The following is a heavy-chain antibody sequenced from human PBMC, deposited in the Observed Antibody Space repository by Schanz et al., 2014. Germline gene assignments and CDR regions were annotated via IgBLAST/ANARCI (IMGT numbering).Heavy chain of an antibody. V-gene: IGHV3-30*04. CDR3: AKDGPGGSGSYSADGGMDV. J-gene: IGHJ6*02. Sequence: QVQLVESGGGVVQPGRSLRLSCAASGFTFSSYALHWVRQAPGKGLEWVAFVPFDGSQKFYADSVKGRFTISRDNSKNTVYLQMNSLRAEDTAVYYCAKDGPGGSGSYSADGGMDVWGQGTTVTVSS. D-gene: IGHD3-10*01. CDR2: VPFDGSQK. CDR1: GFTFSSYA.